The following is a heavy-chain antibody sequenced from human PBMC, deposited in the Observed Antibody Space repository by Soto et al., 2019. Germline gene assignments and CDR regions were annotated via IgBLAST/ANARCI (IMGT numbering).Heavy chain of an antibody. J-gene: IGHJ4*02. CDR1: GYSLTSYW. V-gene: IGHV5-51*01. CDR3: ARQWDSSGYYYYY. Sequence: GESLKISCKGSGYSLTSYWIAWVRQMPGKGLEWMGIIYPGDSDTRYSPSFQGQVTISTDKSISTAYLQWSSLKASDTAMYYCARQWDSSGYYYYYWGQGTLVTVSS. CDR2: IYPGDSDT. D-gene: IGHD3-22*01.